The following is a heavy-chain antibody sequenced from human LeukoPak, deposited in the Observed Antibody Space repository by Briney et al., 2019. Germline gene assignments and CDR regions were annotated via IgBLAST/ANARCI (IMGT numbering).Heavy chain of an antibody. CDR2: INHSGST. J-gene: IGHJ4*02. CDR3: ARRDEGATVDY. D-gene: IGHD1-26*01. Sequence: SETMSLTCTVSGGSISSGGYYWSWVRQPPGKGLEWIGEINHSGSTNYNPSLKSRVTISVDTSKNQFSLKLSSVTAADTAVYYCARRDEGATVDYWGQGTLVTVSS. CDR1: GGSISSGGYY. V-gene: IGHV4-61*08.